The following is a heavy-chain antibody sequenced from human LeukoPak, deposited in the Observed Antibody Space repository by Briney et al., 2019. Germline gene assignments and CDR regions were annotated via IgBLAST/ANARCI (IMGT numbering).Heavy chain of an antibody. CDR3: AREATYYYDSSGYPDAFDI. CDR1: GFTFSSYW. Sequence: GGSLRLSCAASGFTFSSYWMSWVRQAPGKGLEWVANIKQDGSEKYYVDSVKGRFTISRDNAKNSLYLQMNSLRAEDTAVYYCAREATYYYDSSGYPDAFDIWGQGTMVTVSS. CDR2: IKQDGSEK. V-gene: IGHV3-7*01. J-gene: IGHJ3*02. D-gene: IGHD3-22*01.